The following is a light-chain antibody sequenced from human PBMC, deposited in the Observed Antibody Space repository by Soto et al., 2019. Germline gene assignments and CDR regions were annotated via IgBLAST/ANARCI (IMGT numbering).Light chain of an antibody. J-gene: IGLJ2*01. CDR3: RSYTNSPSGIL. Sequence: QSALTQPASVSGSPGQSITISCTGTSSDIGNYDFVSWYQQVPGTAPKAMIYEVSSRPSGVSNRFSGSKSGNTASLTISGLQAEDEAYYYCRSYTNSPSGILFGGGTKLTVL. V-gene: IGLV2-14*01. CDR2: EVS. CDR1: SSDIGNYDF.